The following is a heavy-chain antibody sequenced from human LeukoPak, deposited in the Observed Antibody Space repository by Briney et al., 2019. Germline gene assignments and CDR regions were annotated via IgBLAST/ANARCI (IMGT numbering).Heavy chain of an antibody. CDR1: GFTFSDYY. D-gene: IGHD2-2*01. J-gene: IGHJ6*03. V-gene: IGHV3-11*01. CDR2: ISSSGSTI. CDR3: ARESVSGYCSSTSCYHYYYYMDV. Sequence: PGGSLRLSCAASGFTFSDYYMSWIRQAPGKGLEWVSYISSSGSTIYYADSVKGRFTISRENAKNSLYLQMNSLRAEDTAVYYCARESVSGYCSSTSCYHYYYYMDVWGKGTTVTVSS.